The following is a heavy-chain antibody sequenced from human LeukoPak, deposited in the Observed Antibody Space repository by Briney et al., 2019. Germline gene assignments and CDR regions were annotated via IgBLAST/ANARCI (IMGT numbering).Heavy chain of an antibody. D-gene: IGHD2-21*02. CDR2: INPNSGGT. CDR1: GYTFTGHY. J-gene: IGHJ5*02. V-gene: IGHV1-2*02. CDR3: ARVNSCGGDCYSFLDP. Sequence: ASVKVSCKASGYTFTGHYMHWVRQAPGQGLEWMGWINPNSGGTNYAQKFQGRVTMTRDTSISTAYMELSRLRSDDTAVYYCARVNSCGGDCYSFLDPWGQGTLVTVSS.